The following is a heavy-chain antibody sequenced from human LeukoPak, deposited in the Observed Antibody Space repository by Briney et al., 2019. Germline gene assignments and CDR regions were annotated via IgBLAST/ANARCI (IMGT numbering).Heavy chain of an antibody. J-gene: IGHJ4*02. CDR3: ARDHFWGTIDY. V-gene: IGHV3-48*04. CDR1: GFTFSTYS. CDR2: ISTSGSTI. D-gene: IGHD3-3*02. Sequence: GGSLRLSCAASGFTFSTYSMSWVRQAPGKGLEWVSYISTSGSTIYYADSVRGRFTISRDNAKNSLYLQMNSLRAEDTAVYYCARDHFWGTIDYWGQGTLVTVS.